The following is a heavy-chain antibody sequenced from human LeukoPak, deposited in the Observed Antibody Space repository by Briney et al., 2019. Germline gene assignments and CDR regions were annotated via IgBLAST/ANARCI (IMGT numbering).Heavy chain of an antibody. CDR2: IYYSGST. CDR1: GGSISSSSYS. V-gene: IGHV4-39*07. Sequence: SETLSLTCTVSGGSISSSSYSWGWIRQPRGKGLEWIGSIYYSGSTYYNPSLKSRVTISVDTSKNQFSLKLSSVTAADTAVYYCARARYYYDSSGYTNWFDPWGQGTLVTVSS. D-gene: IGHD3-22*01. CDR3: ARARYYYDSSGYTNWFDP. J-gene: IGHJ5*02.